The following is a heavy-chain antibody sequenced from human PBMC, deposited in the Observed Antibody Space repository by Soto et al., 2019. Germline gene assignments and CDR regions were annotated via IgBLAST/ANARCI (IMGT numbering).Heavy chain of an antibody. CDR2: ISAYNGNT. V-gene: IGHV1-18*01. CDR1: GYTFTSYG. D-gene: IGHD4-4*01. Sequence: ASVKVSCKASGYTFTSYGISWVRQAPGQGLEWMGWISAYNGNTNYSQKLQGRVTMTTDTSTSTAYMELSSLRSEDTAVYYCASSEGYYSDYYYYGMDVWGQGTTVTVSS. J-gene: IGHJ6*02. CDR3: ASSEGYYSDYYYYGMDV.